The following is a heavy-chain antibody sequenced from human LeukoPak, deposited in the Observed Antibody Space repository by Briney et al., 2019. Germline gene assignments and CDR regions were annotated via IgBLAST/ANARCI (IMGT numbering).Heavy chain of an antibody. D-gene: IGHD3-22*01. J-gene: IGHJ4*02. Sequence: PSETLSLTCTVSGGSISSYYWSWIRQPPGKGLEWIGYIYYSGSTNYSPSLKSRVTISVDTSKNQFSLKLSSVTAADTAVYYCARGVEYYYDSSGYYPYYFDYWGQGTLVTVSS. CDR3: ARGVEYYYDSSGYYPYYFDY. CDR2: IYYSGST. CDR1: GGSISSYY. V-gene: IGHV4-59*01.